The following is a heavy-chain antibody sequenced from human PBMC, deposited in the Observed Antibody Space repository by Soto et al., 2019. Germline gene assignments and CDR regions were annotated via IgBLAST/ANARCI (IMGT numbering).Heavy chain of an antibody. D-gene: IGHD4-17*01. Sequence: EVQLLESGGGLVQPGGSLRLSCAASGFTLSSYAMSWVLQAPGKGLEWVSAISGSGGGTDYADSVKGRFTISRDNSENTLYLQMNRLRAEDTAVYYCAKCMITVTTFHFDIWGQGTIVTVSS. CDR2: ISGSGGGT. CDR1: GFTLSSYA. CDR3: AKCMITVTTFHFDI. V-gene: IGHV3-23*01. J-gene: IGHJ3*02.